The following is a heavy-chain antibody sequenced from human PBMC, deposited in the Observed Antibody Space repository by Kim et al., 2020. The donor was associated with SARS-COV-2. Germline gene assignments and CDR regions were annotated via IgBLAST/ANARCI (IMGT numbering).Heavy chain of an antibody. V-gene: IGHV3-73*01. J-gene: IGHJ3*02. Sequence: GGSLRLSCAASGFTFSDSAIHWVRQASGKGLEWVGRIRSKANTYATAYAASVKGRFTISRDDSKNTAYLQMNNLKTEDTAVYFCTRVPGTPLAFWDAFDIWGQGTMVTVSS. D-gene: IGHD1-1*01. CDR3: TRVPGTPLAFWDAFDI. CDR2: IRSKANTYAT. CDR1: GFTFSDSA.